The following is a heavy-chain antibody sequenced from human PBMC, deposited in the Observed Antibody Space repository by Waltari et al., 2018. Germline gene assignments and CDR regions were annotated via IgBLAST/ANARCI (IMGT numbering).Heavy chain of an antibody. V-gene: IGHV1-2*06. J-gene: IGHJ4*02. Sequence: QVQLVQSGAEVKKPGSSVKVSCKASGGTFSSYAISWVRQAPGQGLEWMGRINPNSGGTNYAQKFQGRVTMTRDTSISTAYMELSRLRSDDTAVYYCARPAYGSGSYSFDYWGQGTLVTVSS. D-gene: IGHD3-10*01. CDR1: GGTFSSYA. CDR2: INPNSGGT. CDR3: ARPAYGSGSYSFDY.